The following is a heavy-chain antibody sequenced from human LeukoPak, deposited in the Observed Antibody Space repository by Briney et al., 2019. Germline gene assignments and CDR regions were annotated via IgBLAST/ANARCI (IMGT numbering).Heavy chain of an antibody. CDR3: ARDSSRVARGYFDY. J-gene: IGHJ4*02. V-gene: IGHV4-34*10. CDR1: GGSFSGYY. Sequence: KTSETLSLTCAVYGGSFSGYYWSWIRQPPGKGLEWIGEIYHSGATNYDSSLKSRLTISVDKSKNQFFLKLSSVTAADTAVYYCARDSSRVARGYFDYWGQGTLVTVSS. D-gene: IGHD6-6*01. CDR2: IYHSGAT.